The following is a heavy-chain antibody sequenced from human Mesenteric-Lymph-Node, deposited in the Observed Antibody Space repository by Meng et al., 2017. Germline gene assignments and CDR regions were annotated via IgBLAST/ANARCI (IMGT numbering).Heavy chain of an antibody. CDR1: GVSISDATYF. CDR3: ARGWSYYDSSGYYYPPSY. V-gene: IGHV4-61*02. CDR2: IYTSGST. J-gene: IGHJ4*02. Sequence: SETLSLTCTVSGVSISDATYFWNWIRQPAGKGLEWIGRIYTSGSTNYNPSLKSRATISVDTSKNQFSLKLSSVTAADTAVYYCARGWSYYDSSGYYYPPSYWGQGTLVSVSS. D-gene: IGHD3-22*01.